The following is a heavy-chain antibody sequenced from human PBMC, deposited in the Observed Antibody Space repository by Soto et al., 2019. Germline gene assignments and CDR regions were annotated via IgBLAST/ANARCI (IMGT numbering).Heavy chain of an antibody. CDR3: AQDPDGDSEISRRNYFDY. CDR2: ISGSGGST. Sequence: GGSLRLSCAASGFTFSIYAMNWVRQAPGKGLEWVSGISGSGGSTYYADSVKGRFTISRDNSKNTLYLQMNSLRAEDTAVYYCAQDPDGDSEISRRNYFDYWGQGTLVTVSS. V-gene: IGHV3-23*01. CDR1: GFTFSIYA. D-gene: IGHD4-17*01. J-gene: IGHJ4*02.